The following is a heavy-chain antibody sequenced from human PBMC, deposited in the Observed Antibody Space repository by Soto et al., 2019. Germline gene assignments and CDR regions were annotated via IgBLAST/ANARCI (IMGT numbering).Heavy chain of an antibody. D-gene: IGHD6-13*01. CDR1: GGTFSSYA. Sequence: QVQLVQSGAEVKKPGSSVKVSCKASGGTFSSYAISWVRQAPGQGLEWMGGIIPIFGTANYAQKFQGRVTMTKDEATSTAYMELGRLRSAVTAVYCCVGDLPAAYFYYYGMDVWGQGPTDTVSS. CDR2: IIPIFGTA. J-gene: IGHJ6*02. CDR3: VGDLPAAYFYYYGMDV. V-gene: IGHV1-69*05.